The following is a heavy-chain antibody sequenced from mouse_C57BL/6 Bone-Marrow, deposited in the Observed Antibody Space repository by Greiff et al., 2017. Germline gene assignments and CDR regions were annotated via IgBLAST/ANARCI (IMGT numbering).Heavy chain of an antibody. Sequence: VQLQQPGAELVKPGASVKVSCKASGYTFTSYWMHWVKQRPGQGLEWIGRIHPSDSDTNYNQKFKGKATLTVDKSSSTAYMQLSSLTSEDSAVXYCAIEGIYYDYDGYAMDYWGQGTSVTVSS. J-gene: IGHJ4*01. D-gene: IGHD2-4*01. CDR2: IHPSDSDT. CDR1: GYTFTSYW. CDR3: AIEGIYYDYDGYAMDY. V-gene: IGHV1-74*01.